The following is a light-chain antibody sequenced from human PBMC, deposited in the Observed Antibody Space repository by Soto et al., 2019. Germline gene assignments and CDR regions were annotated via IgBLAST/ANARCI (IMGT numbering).Light chain of an antibody. J-gene: IGLJ2*01. CDR3: TSHTTSLTVI. V-gene: IGLV2-14*01. CDR2: EVS. Sequence: QSALTQPASVSGSPGQSITISCTGTSTDIGSYNYVSWFQQHPGKAPKLLIYEVSNRPSGVSHRFSGSKSGNTASLIISGLQAEDEADYYCTSHTTSLTVIFGGGTKLTVL. CDR1: STDIGSYNY.